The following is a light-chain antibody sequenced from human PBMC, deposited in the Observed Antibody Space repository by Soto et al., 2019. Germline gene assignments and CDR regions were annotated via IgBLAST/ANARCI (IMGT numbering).Light chain of an antibody. J-gene: IGKJ2*01. CDR2: KAS. Sequence: DIQMTQSPSTLSASVGDRVTITCRASQSISSWLAWYQQKPWKAPKLLIYKASSLESGVPSRFSGSGSGTVFTLTISSLQPDDFATYYCQEYKSYSTFGQGTKLEIK. CDR1: QSISSW. V-gene: IGKV1-5*03. CDR3: QEYKSYST.